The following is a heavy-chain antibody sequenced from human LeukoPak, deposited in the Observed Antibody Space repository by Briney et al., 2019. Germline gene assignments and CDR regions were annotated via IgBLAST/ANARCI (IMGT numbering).Heavy chain of an antibody. V-gene: IGHV3-11*04. CDR3: ARSRYCSSTSCYSDY. D-gene: IGHD2-2*01. CDR2: ISSSGSTI. J-gene: IGHJ4*02. CDR1: GFSFSDYQ. Sequence: GGSLRLSCPASGFSFSDYQMTWIRQAPGKGLEWVSYISSSGSTIYYADSVKGRFTISRDNAKNSLYLQMNSLRAEDTAVYYCARSRYCSSTSCYSDYWGQGTLVTVST.